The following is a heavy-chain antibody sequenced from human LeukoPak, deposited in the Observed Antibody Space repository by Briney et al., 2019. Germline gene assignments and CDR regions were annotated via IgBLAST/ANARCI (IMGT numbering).Heavy chain of an antibody. D-gene: IGHD6-19*01. CDR2: IYYSGST. CDR3: ARGVAVAAYYYYGMDV. Sequence: SETQSLTCTVSGGSISSYYWSWIRQPPGKGLEWIGYIYYSGSTNYNPSLKSRVTISVDTSKNQFSLKLSSVTAADTAVYYCARGVAVAAYYYYGMDVWGQGTTVTVSS. CDR1: GGSISSYY. J-gene: IGHJ6*02. V-gene: IGHV4-59*01.